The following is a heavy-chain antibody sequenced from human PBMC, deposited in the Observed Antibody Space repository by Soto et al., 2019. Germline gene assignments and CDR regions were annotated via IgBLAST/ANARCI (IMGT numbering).Heavy chain of an antibody. CDR3: AKGGDYWSGFSPD. J-gene: IGHJ4*02. V-gene: IGHV3-23*01. Sequence: GGSLRLSCAASGFTFSDYVMSWVRQAPGKGLEWVSGISASGGSSYDVDSVRGRFTISRDNSKNTLFLQMNGLTDEDTAVYYCAKGGDYWSGFSPDWGQGTLVTVSS. CDR2: ISASGGSS. CDR1: GFTFSDYV. D-gene: IGHD3-3*01.